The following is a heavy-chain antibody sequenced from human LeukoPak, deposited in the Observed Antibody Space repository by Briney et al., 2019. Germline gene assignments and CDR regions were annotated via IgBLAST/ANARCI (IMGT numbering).Heavy chain of an antibody. CDR3: ARDYGYCSGGTCYAVFDI. CDR2: IHKSGTTI. Sequence: GGSLILSCAASGFTFSIYAMNWVRQAPGKGLEWVSYIHKSGTTIYYADSVKGRFTISRDNAKNSLYLQMNSLGDEDTAIYYCARDYGYCSGGTCYAVFDIWSQGTMVTVSS. D-gene: IGHD2-15*01. CDR1: GFTFSIYA. J-gene: IGHJ3*02. V-gene: IGHV3-48*02.